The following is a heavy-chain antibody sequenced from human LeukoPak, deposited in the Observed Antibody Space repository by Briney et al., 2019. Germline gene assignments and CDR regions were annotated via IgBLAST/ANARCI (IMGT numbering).Heavy chain of an antibody. CDR1: RFTFNSYA. J-gene: IGHJ4*02. V-gene: IGHV3-23*01. D-gene: IGHD6-6*01. CDR3: ARLTQLARGRY. Sequence: GGSLRLSCAASRFTFNSYAMSWVRQAPGKGLEWVSVIGGSNGITFYVGSVKGRFTISRDNSKDTLYLQMNSLRAEDTAVYYCARLTQLARGRYWGQGTLVTVSS. CDR2: IGGSNGIT.